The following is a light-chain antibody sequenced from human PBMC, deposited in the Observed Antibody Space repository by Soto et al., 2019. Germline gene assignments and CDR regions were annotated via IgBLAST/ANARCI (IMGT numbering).Light chain of an antibody. CDR3: GSYASSSTLYV. CDR2: DVS. Sequence: QSALTQPASVSGSPGQSITISCTGTSSDVGGYNYVSWYQQHSGKAPKLMTYDVSNRPSGVSNRFSGSKSGNTASLTISGLQAEDEADYYCGSYASSSTLYVFGPGTKLTVL. V-gene: IGLV2-14*01. J-gene: IGLJ1*01. CDR1: SSDVGGYNY.